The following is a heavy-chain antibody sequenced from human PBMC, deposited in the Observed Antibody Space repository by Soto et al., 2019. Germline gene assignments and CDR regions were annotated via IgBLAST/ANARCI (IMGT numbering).Heavy chain of an antibody. J-gene: IGHJ4*02. Sequence: ASVKVSCKASGYTFTSYGISWVRQAPGQGLEWMGWISAYNGNTNYAQKLQGRVTMTTDTSTSTAYMELRSPRSDDTAVYYCARAKYYYDSSGDFDYWGQGTLVTVSS. CDR1: GYTFTSYG. CDR3: ARAKYYYDSSGDFDY. V-gene: IGHV1-18*04. D-gene: IGHD3-22*01. CDR2: ISAYNGNT.